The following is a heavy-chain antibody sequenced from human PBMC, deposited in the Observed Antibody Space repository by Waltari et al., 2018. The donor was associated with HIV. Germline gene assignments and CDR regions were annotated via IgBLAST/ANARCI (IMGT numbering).Heavy chain of an antibody. V-gene: IGHV4-61*02. J-gene: IGHJ2*01. D-gene: IGHD3-9*01. CDR3: ARGLDILTAHYHGYFDL. Sequence: QVQLPESGPGLVKPSQTLSLTCTVSGCSITSGHYYWTWIRQPAEKGLEWIGRIYTSGNSNFNPSLKSRVSISIDTSKNQFSLKLSSVTAADTAVYYCARGLDILTAHYHGYFDLWGRGTLVTVSS. CDR1: GCSITSGHYY. CDR2: IYTSGNS.